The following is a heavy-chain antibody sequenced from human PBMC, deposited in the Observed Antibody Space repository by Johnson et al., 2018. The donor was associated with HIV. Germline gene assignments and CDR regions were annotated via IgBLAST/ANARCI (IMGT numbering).Heavy chain of an antibody. V-gene: IGHV3-11*04. Sequence: QVQLVESGGGVVQPGRSLRLSCAASGFTFSDYYMSWIRQAPGKGLEWVSYISSSGSTIYYADSVKGRFTISRDNAKNSLYLQMNSLRAEDTAVYYCTRDSRITGTTFDIWGQGTMVTVSS. D-gene: IGHD1-7*01. J-gene: IGHJ3*02. CDR3: TRDSRITGTTFDI. CDR1: GFTFSDYY. CDR2: ISSSGSTI.